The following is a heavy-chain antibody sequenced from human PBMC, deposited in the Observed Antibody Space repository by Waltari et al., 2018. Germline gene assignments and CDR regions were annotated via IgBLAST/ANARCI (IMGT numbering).Heavy chain of an antibody. D-gene: IGHD3-10*01. CDR2: IYYSGST. J-gene: IGHJ5*02. CDR1: GGSISSYY. V-gene: IGHV4-59*01. Sequence: QVQLQESGPGLVKASETLSLTCTVPGGSISSYYWSWIRKPPGKGLEWIGYIYYSGSTNYNPSLKSRVTISVYTSKYQFSLKLSSVTAADTAVYYCARGYYGSGRPNWFDPWGQGTLVTVSS. CDR3: ARGYYGSGRPNWFDP.